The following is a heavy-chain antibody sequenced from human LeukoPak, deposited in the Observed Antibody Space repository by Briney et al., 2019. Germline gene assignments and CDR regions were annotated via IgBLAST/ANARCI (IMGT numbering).Heavy chain of an antibody. D-gene: IGHD3-22*01. J-gene: IGHJ4*02. V-gene: IGHV3-23*01. CDR3: ASGINYYYDSSGLIPPDY. CDR1: GFTFSSYA. Sequence: PGGSLRLSCAASGFTFSSYAMSWVRQAPGKGLDWVSAISGSGGSTYYADSVKGRFTVSRDNSKNTMYLQMNSLRAEDTAVYYCASGINYYYDSSGLIPPDYWGQGTLVTVSS. CDR2: ISGSGGST.